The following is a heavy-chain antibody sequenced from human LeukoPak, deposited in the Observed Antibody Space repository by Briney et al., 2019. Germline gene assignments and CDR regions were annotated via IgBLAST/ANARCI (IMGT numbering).Heavy chain of an antibody. J-gene: IGHJ6*02. CDR3: ARDLETMIVVVIPYYYGMDV. Sequence: ASVKVSCKASGYTFTSYYMHWVRQAPGQGLEWMGIINPSGGSTSYAQKFQGRVTMTRDTSTSTVYMELSSLRSEDTAVYYCARDLETMIVVVIPYYYGMDVWGQGTTVTVSS. V-gene: IGHV1-46*01. CDR2: INPSGGST. D-gene: IGHD3-22*01. CDR1: GYTFTSYY.